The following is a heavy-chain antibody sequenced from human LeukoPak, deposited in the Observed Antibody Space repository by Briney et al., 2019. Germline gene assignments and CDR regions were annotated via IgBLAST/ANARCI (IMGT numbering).Heavy chain of an antibody. D-gene: IGHD6-25*01. CDR2: MNPNNGDS. Sequence: ASVTVSCKASGYTFTNYHINWVRQATGQGLEWMGRMNPNNGDSGYAQKFRGRVTITRDTSISTSYMELRSLRSDDTGVYFCARTTSFTASGYDYWGQGTLVTVSS. CDR3: ARTTSFTASGYDY. CDR1: GYTFTNYH. V-gene: IGHV1-8*03. J-gene: IGHJ4*02.